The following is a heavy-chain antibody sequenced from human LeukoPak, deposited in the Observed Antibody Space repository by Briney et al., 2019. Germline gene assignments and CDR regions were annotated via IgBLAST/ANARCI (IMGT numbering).Heavy chain of an antibody. CDR3: AQRGGLDY. CDR1: GFSFSNHA. Sequence: GGSLRLSCAASGFSFSNHAMSWVRQAPGKGLEWVAVISYDGNNEYYADSVKGRFSISRDNSKNTLFLQMNSLTIEDTAVYYCAQRGGLDYWGQGTLVTVSS. V-gene: IGHV3-30*04. D-gene: IGHD3-16*01. J-gene: IGHJ4*02. CDR2: ISYDGNNE.